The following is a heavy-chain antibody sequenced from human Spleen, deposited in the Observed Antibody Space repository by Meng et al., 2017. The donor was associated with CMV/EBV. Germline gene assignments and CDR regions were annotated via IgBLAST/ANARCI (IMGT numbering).Heavy chain of an antibody. D-gene: IGHD1-26*01. CDR2: MFGADKT. V-gene: IGHV3-66*01. Sequence: GESLKISCAASGFSLTTNYMTWVRQPPGKGLEWVSLMFGADKTYYADSVKGRFAISRDNAKNSLYLQMNSLRAEDTAVYYCAREGPRSFRNWFDPWGQGTLVTVSS. CDR3: AREGPRSFRNWFDP. CDR1: GFSLTTNY. J-gene: IGHJ5*02.